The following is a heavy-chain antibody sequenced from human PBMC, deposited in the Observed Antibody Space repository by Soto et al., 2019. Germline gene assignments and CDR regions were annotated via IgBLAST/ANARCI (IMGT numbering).Heavy chain of an antibody. J-gene: IGHJ4*02. CDR3: AKDPPRRGWYSRACYFDY. V-gene: IGHV3-23*01. Sequence: PGGSLRLSCAASGFIFSNYAMSWVRQAPGKGLECVSVISGSGGSTYYADSVKGRFTISRDNSKNTLYLQMNSLRAEDTAVYYCAKDPPRRGWYSRACYFDYWGQGTLVTVSS. CDR1: GFIFSNYA. CDR2: ISGSGGST. D-gene: IGHD6-19*01.